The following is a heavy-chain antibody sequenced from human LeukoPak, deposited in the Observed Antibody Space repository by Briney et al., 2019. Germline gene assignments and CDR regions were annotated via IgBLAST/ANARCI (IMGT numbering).Heavy chain of an antibody. CDR2: LFSGRTT. CDR1: GGPFSIYC. J-gene: IGHJ4*02. V-gene: IGHV4-39*01. CDR3: VRHNGRGGATMGALDS. D-gene: IGHD5-12*01. Sequence: SETLSLTCGVYGGPFSIYCWNWIRQSPGKGLEWLGSLFSGRTTYYNPSLDSRVTISVVTSKNQFSLQLNSVTAADTAVYHCVRHNGRGGATMGALDSWGQGSLVTVSS.